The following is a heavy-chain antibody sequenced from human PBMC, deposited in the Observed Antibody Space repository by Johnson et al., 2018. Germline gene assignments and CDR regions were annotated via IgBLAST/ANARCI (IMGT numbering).Heavy chain of an antibody. Sequence: EVQLVETGGGLVQPGESLRLSCAASGFTFSSYAMDWVRQAPGKGPEWVSAIIVAGTTYYADFVKGRFTISRDNSKNTVYLQMNNVRAEDTALYYCVREPVEGPLDYWGQGILVTVAP. CDR3: VREPVEGPLDY. J-gene: IGHJ4*02. V-gene: IGHV3-23*04. CDR2: IIVAGTT. D-gene: IGHD1-26*01. CDR1: GFTFSSYA.